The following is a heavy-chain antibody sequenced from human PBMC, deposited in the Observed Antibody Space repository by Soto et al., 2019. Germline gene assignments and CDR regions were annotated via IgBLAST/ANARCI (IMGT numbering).Heavy chain of an antibody. D-gene: IGHD2-2*01. CDR2: IYHSGST. CDR3: ARSDLGYCSSTSCYGSFDY. V-gene: IGHV4-30-2*01. Sequence: SETLSLTCAVSGGSISSGGYSWSWIRQPPGKGLEWIGYIYHSGSTYYNPSLKSRVTISVDRSKNQFSLKLSSVTAADTAVYYCARSDLGYCSSTSCYGSFDYWGQGTLVTVSS. CDR1: GGSISSGGYS. J-gene: IGHJ4*02.